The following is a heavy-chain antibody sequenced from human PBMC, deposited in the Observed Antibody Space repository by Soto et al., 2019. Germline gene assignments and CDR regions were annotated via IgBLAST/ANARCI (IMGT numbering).Heavy chain of an antibody. J-gene: IGHJ4*02. D-gene: IGHD3-16*01. V-gene: IGHV1-8*01. CDR2: MNPHSGNT. CDR1: GYTFSSYV. Sequence: QVQLVQSGAEVKKPGASVKVSCKASGYTFSSYVMNWVRQATGRGLEWMGWMNPHSGNTGYAQKFQGRIIMTRDTSIHTAYMELSSLTSEDTAVYYCAKESLLLREWGQGTLVTVSP. CDR3: AKESLLLRE.